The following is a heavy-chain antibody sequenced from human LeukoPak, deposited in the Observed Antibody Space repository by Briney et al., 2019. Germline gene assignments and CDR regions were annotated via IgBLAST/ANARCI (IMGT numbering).Heavy chain of an antibody. V-gene: IGHV3-21*01. CDR2: ISSSSTYI. D-gene: IGHD1-26*01. CDR1: GFTFSDYA. CDR3: DGVGIRAGSDS. J-gene: IGHJ5*01. Sequence: GGSLRLSCAASGFTFSDYAMNWVRQAPGKGLEWVSAISSSSTYIHYADSVKGRFTISRDRAKNTLYLQMNSLRVQDTAVYYSDGVGIRAGSDSWGQGTLVTVSS.